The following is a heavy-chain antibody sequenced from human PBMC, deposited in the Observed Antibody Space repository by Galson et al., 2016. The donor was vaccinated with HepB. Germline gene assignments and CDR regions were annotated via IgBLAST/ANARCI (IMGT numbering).Heavy chain of an antibody. V-gene: IGHV3-49*03. CDR1: GFTFGDYA. Sequence: SLRLSCATSGFTFGDYALSWFRQAPGKGLEWVGFIRSKVYGATTEYAASVKGRFTISRDDSKSIAYLQMNSLKTEDTAVYYCGRAIADGVHYYFDYWGQGTLVTVSS. CDR2: IRSKVYGATT. CDR3: GRAIADGVHYYFDY. J-gene: IGHJ4*02. D-gene: IGHD6-13*01.